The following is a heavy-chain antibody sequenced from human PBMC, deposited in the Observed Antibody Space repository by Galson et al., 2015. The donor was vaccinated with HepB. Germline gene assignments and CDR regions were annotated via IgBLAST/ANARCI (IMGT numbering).Heavy chain of an antibody. D-gene: IGHD3-22*01. CDR1: GGTFSSYA. Sequence: SVKVSCKASGGTFSSYAISWVRQAPRQGLEWMGRIIPILGIANYAQKFQGRVTITADKSTSTAYMELSSLRSEDTAVYYCARDSGPLFDSSGYYPRDHWGQGTLVTVSS. V-gene: IGHV1-69*04. CDR3: ARDSGPLFDSSGYYPRDH. CDR2: IIPILGIA. J-gene: IGHJ1*01.